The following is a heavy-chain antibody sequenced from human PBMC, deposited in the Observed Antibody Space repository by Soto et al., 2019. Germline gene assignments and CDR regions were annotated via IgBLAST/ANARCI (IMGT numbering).Heavy chain of an antibody. Sequence: GGSLRLSCAASGFTFSSYSMNWVRQAPGKGLEWVSSISSSSSYIYYADSVKGRFTISRDNAKNSLYLQMNSLRAEDTAVYYCARDTYHDILTGYYGMDVWGQGTTVTVSS. D-gene: IGHD3-9*01. CDR3: ARDTYHDILTGYYGMDV. CDR2: ISSSSSYI. V-gene: IGHV3-21*01. J-gene: IGHJ6*02. CDR1: GFTFSSYS.